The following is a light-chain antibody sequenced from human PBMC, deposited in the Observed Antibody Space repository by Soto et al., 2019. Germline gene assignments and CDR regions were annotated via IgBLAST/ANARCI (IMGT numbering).Light chain of an antibody. Sequence: DIQMTQSPSSLSASVGDRVTITCRASQSISSYLNWYQQKPGKAPKLLIYAASSLQSGVPSRFSGSGAGTGFHLTLSSLQPEDFATFLCQPGYSTPPTFGQGTKLEIK. CDR1: QSISSY. J-gene: IGKJ2*01. CDR2: AAS. V-gene: IGKV1-39*01. CDR3: QPGYSTPPT.